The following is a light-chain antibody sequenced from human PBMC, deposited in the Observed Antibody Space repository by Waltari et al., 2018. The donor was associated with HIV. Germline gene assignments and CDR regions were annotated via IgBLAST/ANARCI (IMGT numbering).Light chain of an antibody. V-gene: IGKV4-1*01. CDR1: QTVFSGSNNKNY. J-gene: IGKJ4*01. CDR3: QQYYSTPPSLT. Sequence: DIVVTQSPDPLAVSLGERATINCKSSQTVFSGSNNKNYLAWYQQRPGQPPKLLIYWASTRESGVPDRFNGSGSGTDFTLTISSLQAEDVAVYYCQQYYSTPPSLTFGGGTKVEIK. CDR2: WAS.